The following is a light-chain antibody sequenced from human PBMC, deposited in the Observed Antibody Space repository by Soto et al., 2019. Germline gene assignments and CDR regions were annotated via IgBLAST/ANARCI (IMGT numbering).Light chain of an antibody. J-gene: IGLJ1*01. CDR1: SSHVRTFNL. Sequence: QSVLTQVASVSGSPGQSITTSCTGTSSHVRTFNLVSWYQQHPGKAPRLMIYEVIKRPSGVFNRFSGSKSGNTASLTVSGLQAEDEADYCCCSYAGSSVYVFGTGTKVTVL. V-gene: IGLV2-23*02. CDR3: CSYAGSSVYV. CDR2: EVI.